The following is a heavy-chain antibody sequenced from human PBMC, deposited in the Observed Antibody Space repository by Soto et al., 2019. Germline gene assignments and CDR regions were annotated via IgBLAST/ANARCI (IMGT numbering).Heavy chain of an antibody. Sequence: GSLRLSGAASGFTFSSNGMHWVRQAPGKGLEWVAIIWYDGSNKYYADSVKGRFTISRDNSKNTLYLQMNSLRAEDTAVYYCERDTRKTSVTTSLDYWGQGTLVTVSS. CDR3: ERDTRKTSVTTSLDY. D-gene: IGHD4-17*01. V-gene: IGHV3-33*01. J-gene: IGHJ4*02. CDR2: IWYDGSNK. CDR1: GFTFSSNG.